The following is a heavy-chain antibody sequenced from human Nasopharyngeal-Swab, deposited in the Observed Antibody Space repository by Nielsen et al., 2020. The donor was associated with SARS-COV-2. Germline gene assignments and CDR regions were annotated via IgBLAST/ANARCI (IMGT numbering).Heavy chain of an antibody. CDR3: ARDRGGSYSFLFDY. Sequence: GESLKISCAASGFTFSSYAMHWVRQAPGKGLEWVAVISYDGSNKYYADSVKGRFTIPRDNSKNTLYLQMNSLRAEDTAVYYCARDRGGSYSFLFDYWGQGTLVTVSS. J-gene: IGHJ4*02. CDR1: GFTFSSYA. V-gene: IGHV3-30*04. D-gene: IGHD1-26*01. CDR2: ISYDGSNK.